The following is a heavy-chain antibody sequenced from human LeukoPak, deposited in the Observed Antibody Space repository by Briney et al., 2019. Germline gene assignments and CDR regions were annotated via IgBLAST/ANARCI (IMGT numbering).Heavy chain of an antibody. CDR2: ISAYNGNT. CDR1: GYTFTSYG. D-gene: IGHD5-24*01. J-gene: IGHJ4*02. V-gene: IGHV1-18*01. Sequence: GASVKVSCKASGYTFTSYGISWVRQAPGQGFEWMGWISAYNGNTNYTQKLQGRVTMTTDTSTSTAYMELRSLRSDDTAVYYCARRGRWLQFRPSDFDYWGQGTLVTVSS. CDR3: ARRGRWLQFRPSDFDY.